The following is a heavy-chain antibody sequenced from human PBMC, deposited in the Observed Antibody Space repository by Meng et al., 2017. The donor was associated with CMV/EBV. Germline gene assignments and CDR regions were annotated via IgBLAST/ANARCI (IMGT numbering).Heavy chain of an antibody. CDR2: IYWNNDK. V-gene: IGHV2-5*01. Sequence: HMKLQESGPTLVKPPRPLTLTCTFSGFSFSTSGVDWGWLRQPQGQALEWLALIYWNNDKRYSQSLKSRLTITKDNSKNQVVLTMTNMDPVDTATYYCARGGLRGFDYWGQGTLVTVSS. J-gene: IGHJ4*02. CDR1: GFSFSTSGVD. CDR3: ARGGLRGFDY. D-gene: IGHD4-17*01.